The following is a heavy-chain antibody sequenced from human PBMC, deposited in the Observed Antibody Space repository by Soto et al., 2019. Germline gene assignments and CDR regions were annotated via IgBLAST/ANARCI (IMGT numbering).Heavy chain of an antibody. J-gene: IGHJ4*02. D-gene: IGHD1-26*01. CDR3: ARSPSWSKREFDY. V-gene: IGHV3-21*01. Sequence: EVQLVESGGGLVKPGDSLRLSCAVSEFTFSSYTMSWVRQAPGKGLEWVSTISGGSTYIYYADSLKGRFTISRDNAENSLSLQMNSLRVDDTAVYYCARSPSWSKREFDYWGQGTVVTVSS. CDR2: ISGGSTYI. CDR1: EFTFSSYT.